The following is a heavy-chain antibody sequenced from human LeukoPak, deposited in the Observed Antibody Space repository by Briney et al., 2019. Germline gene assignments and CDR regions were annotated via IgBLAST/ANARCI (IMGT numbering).Heavy chain of an antibody. CDR1: GYSFTSYW. CDR2: IYPGDSDT. CDR3: ARQYYDSSGYSFFDY. D-gene: IGHD3-22*01. V-gene: IGHV5-51*01. Sequence: GESLKISCKGSGYSFTSYWIGWVRQMPGKGLEWMGIIYPGDSDTRYSPSFQGQVNISADKSISTAYLQWSSLKASDTAMYYCARQYYDSSGYSFFDYWGQGTLVTVSS. J-gene: IGHJ4*02.